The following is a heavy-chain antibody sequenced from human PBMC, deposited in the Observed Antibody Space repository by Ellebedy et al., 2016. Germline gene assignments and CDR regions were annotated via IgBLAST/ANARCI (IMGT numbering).Heavy chain of an antibody. CDR1: GFTFGSYA. CDR3: VRETWVLDDGYSSTYHYYGLDV. Sequence: GESLKISXAASGFTFGSYAMSWVRQAPGKGLEWVSVITDSGGNTNYADSVKGRFTISRDNSKNTLYLQMNSLRAEDTAVYYCVRETWVLDDGYSSTYHYYGLDVWGQGTTVTVSS. CDR2: ITDSGGNT. V-gene: IGHV3-23*01. J-gene: IGHJ6*02. D-gene: IGHD5-24*01.